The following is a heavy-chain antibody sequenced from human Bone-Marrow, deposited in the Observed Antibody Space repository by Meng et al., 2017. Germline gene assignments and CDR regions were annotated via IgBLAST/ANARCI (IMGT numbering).Heavy chain of an antibody. V-gene: IGHV3-15*01. CDR3: NWNDFGDY. Sequence: GQLVGPGGGLVKPGGSLRLSCAASGFTFRNAWMSWVSQAPGRGLEWVARIKSKTDGESPDYAAPVKGRFTISRDDSKNTLYLQMHSLKTEDTAVYYCNWNDFGDYWGQGALVTVSS. CDR2: IKSKTDGESP. CDR1: GFTFRNAW. D-gene: IGHD1-1*01. J-gene: IGHJ4*02.